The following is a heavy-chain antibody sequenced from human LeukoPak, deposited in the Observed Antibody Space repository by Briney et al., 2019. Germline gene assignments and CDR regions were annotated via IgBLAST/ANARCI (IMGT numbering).Heavy chain of an antibody. CDR3: AREFPGYSFGSFDS. CDR2: ISGNEADT. CDR1: GFIFGTYT. J-gene: IGHJ4*02. V-gene: IGHV3-64*01. D-gene: IGHD5-18*01. Sequence: GGSLRLSCAASGFIFGTYTLHWFRRAPGKGLEYVSSISGNEADTYSANSLRGRCRISRDNDKNTMFLQMDSVRIDDTGVYYCAREFPGYSFGSFDSWGQGTLVSVSS.